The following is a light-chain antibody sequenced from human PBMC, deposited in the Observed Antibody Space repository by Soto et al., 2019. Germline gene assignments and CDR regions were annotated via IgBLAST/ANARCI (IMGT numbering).Light chain of an antibody. V-gene: IGKV3-20*01. CDR2: GAS. J-gene: IGKJ5*01. CDR3: QQYDNSPIT. Sequence: ETVLTPSPGILSLAPGERASLSCGASQSISSSFLAWYQQKPGQAPRLLIYGASSRATGIPDRFSGTGSETDFTLTISRLEPEDFAVYYCQQYDNSPITFGQGTRLEIK. CDR1: QSISSSF.